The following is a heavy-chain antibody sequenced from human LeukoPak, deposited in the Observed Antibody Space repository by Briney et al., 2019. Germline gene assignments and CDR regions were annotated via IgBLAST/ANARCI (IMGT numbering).Heavy chain of an antibody. CDR3: ARGRTTFGVVKDYYMDV. V-gene: IGHV1-2*02. Sequence: GASVKVSCKASGYTFTGYYMHWVRQAPGQGLEWMGWINPNSGGTNYAQKFQGRVTMTRDTSISTAYMELSRLRSDDTAVYYCARGRTTFGVVKDYYMDVWGKGTTVTVSS. J-gene: IGHJ6*03. CDR2: INPNSGGT. D-gene: IGHD3-3*01. CDR1: GYTFTGYY.